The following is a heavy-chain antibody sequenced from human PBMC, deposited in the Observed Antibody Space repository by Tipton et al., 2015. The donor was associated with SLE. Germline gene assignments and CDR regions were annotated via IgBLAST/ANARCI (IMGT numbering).Heavy chain of an antibody. V-gene: IGHV4-31*03. CDR3: ARERGGLFDS. D-gene: IGHD3-16*01. Sequence: TLSLTCTVSGGSISSGDYYWTWIRQHPGKGLEWIGYIHNSGDTYYNPSLQSRLTISLDTSRNLFSLKLSSVTAADTAVYYCARERGGLFDSWGQGTLVTVSS. J-gene: IGHJ5*01. CDR1: GGSISSGDYY. CDR2: IHNSGDT.